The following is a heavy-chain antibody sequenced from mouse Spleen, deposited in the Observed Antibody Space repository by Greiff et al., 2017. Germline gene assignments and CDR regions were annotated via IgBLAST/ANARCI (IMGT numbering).Heavy chain of an antibody. J-gene: IGHJ2*01. Sequence: DVMLVGSGGGLVKPGGSLKLSCAASGFTFSDYGMHWVRQAPEKGLEWVAYISSGSSTIYYADTVKGRFTISRDNAKNTLFLQMTSLRSEDTAMYYCARKWTHYFDYWGQGTTLTVSS. CDR2: ISSGSSTI. D-gene: IGHD1-3*01. V-gene: IGHV5-17*01. CDR3: ARKWTHYFDY. CDR1: GFTFSDYG.